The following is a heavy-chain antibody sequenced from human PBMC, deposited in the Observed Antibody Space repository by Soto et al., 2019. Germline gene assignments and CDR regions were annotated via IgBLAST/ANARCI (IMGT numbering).Heavy chain of an antibody. V-gene: IGHV1-69*13. Sequence: SVKVYCKASGGTFSSYAISWVRQAPGQGLEWMGGIIPIFGTANYAQKFQGRVTITADESTSTAYMELSSLRSEDTAVYYCAGLYCISTSCYKYGMDVWGQGTTVTVSS. D-gene: IGHD2-2*02. J-gene: IGHJ6*02. CDR1: GGTFSSYA. CDR2: IIPIFGTA. CDR3: AGLYCISTSCYKYGMDV.